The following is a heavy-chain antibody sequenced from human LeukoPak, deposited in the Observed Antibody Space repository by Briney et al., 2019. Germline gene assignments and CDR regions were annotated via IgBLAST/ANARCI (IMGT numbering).Heavy chain of an antibody. V-gene: IGHV3-23*01. CDR1: GFTFTGFS. D-gene: IGHD2-2*01. CDR2: LGRSGENR. J-gene: IGHJ6*02. CDR3: VKDRPCETCMPMDA. Sequence: GGSLRLSCAASGFTFTGFSMSWVRQAPGKGLEWVSGLGRSGENRYYATSVRGRFSISRDNSKDTVYLQMNSLRAEDTAIYYCVKDRPCETCMPMDAWGQGTTVTVSS.